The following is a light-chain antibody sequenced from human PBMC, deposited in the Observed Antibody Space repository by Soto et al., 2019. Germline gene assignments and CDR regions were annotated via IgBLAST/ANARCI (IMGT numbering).Light chain of an antibody. J-gene: IGKJ5*01. Sequence: EIVLTQSPGTLSLSPGERATLSCRASQSVSSSYLAWYQKKPGQAPRLLIYDASNRATGIPARFSGTGSGTDFTLTINNLEPEDFAVYYCQVRTNWSIAFGRGTRLETK. CDR3: QVRTNWSIA. V-gene: IGKV3D-20*02. CDR1: QSVSSSY. CDR2: DAS.